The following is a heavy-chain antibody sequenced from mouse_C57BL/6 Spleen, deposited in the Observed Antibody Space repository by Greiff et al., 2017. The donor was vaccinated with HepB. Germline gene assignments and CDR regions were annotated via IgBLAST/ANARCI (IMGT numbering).Heavy chain of an antibody. Sequence: EVKLMESEGGLVQPGSSMKLSCTASGFTFSDYYMAWVRQVPEKGLEWVANINYDGSSTYYLDSLKSRFIISRDNAKNILYLQMSSLKSEDTATYYCARDGEVVGAHRYFDVWGTGTTVTGSS. CDR1: GFTFSDYY. CDR2: INYDGSST. D-gene: IGHD1-1*01. CDR3: ARDGEVVGAHRYFDV. J-gene: IGHJ1*03. V-gene: IGHV5-16*01.